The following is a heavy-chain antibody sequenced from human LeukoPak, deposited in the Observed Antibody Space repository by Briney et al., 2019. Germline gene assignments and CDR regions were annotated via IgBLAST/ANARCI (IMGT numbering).Heavy chain of an antibody. CDR2: ISSSSSYI. Sequence: GGSLRLSCAASGFTFSSYSMNWVRQAPGKGLEWVSSISSSSSYIYYADSVKGRFTISRDNAKNSLYLQMNSLRAEDTAVYYCARDSDSGWYQYDYWGQGTLVTVSS. D-gene: IGHD6-19*01. V-gene: IGHV3-21*01. CDR1: GFTFSSYS. CDR3: ARDSDSGWYQYDY. J-gene: IGHJ4*02.